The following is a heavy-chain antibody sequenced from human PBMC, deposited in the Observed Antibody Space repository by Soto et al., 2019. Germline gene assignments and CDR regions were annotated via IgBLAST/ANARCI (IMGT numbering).Heavy chain of an antibody. V-gene: IGHV4-31*03. CDR2: IYYSGST. CDR1: GGSISSGGYY. D-gene: IGHD2-15*01. CDR3: ARGAAEVDAFDI. Sequence: SETPSLTCTVSGGSISSGGYYWSWIRQHPGKGLEWIGYIYYSGSTYYNPSLKSRVTISVDTSKNQFSLKLSSVTAADTAVYYCARGAAEVDAFDIWGQGTMVTVSS. J-gene: IGHJ3*02.